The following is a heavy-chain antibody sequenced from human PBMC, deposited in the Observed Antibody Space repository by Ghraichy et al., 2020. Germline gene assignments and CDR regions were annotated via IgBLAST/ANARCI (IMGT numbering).Heavy chain of an antibody. D-gene: IGHD2/OR15-2a*01. CDR1: GYTFTGYY. Sequence: ASVKVSCKASGYTFTGYYMQWVRQAPGQGLEWMGWINPNNGDTNYAQKFQGRVTMTRDTSISTAYMELTSLRSDDTAVYYCARDQNRSAWHFDYRGQGTLVTVSS. V-gene: IGHV1-2*02. CDR2: INPNNGDT. J-gene: IGHJ4*02. CDR3: ARDQNRSAWHFDY.